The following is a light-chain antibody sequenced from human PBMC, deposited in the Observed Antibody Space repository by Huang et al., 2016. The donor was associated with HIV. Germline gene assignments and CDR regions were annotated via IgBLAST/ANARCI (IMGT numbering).Light chain of an antibody. CDR1: QSVCSY. Sequence: DIVLTQSPATLSLSPGERATLSCRAAQSVCSYLAWYQQTPGQAPRLLVSDTSHRASGSPGRFSGSWSVTDFTRTISILEPEDFAVYYCHQHSSWPGKFGQGARVEIK. CDR3: HQHSSWPGK. V-gene: IGKV3-11*01. J-gene: IGKJ1*01. CDR2: DTS.